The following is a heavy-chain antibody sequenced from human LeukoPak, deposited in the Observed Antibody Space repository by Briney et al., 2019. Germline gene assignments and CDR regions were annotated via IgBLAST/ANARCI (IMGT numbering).Heavy chain of an antibody. V-gene: IGHV4-59*08. D-gene: IGHD3-16*01. CDR2: IYYSGPT. J-gene: IGHJ4*02. CDR3: AKRVGEVFDY. Sequence: SETLSLTCTVSAGSLSSYYWGWIRQPPGKGLEWIGYIYYSGPTRYNPSLKSRVTISVDTSKNQFSLKLRSVTAADTAVYYCAKRVGEVFDYWGQGTLVTVSS. CDR1: AGSLSSYY.